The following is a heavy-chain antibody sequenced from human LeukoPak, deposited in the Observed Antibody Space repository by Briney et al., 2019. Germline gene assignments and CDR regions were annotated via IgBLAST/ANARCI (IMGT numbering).Heavy chain of an antibody. D-gene: IGHD6-19*01. CDR3: TSGGWVRASHDFDY. CDR1: GYSFTRYG. CDR2: IITYNGST. V-gene: IGHV1-18*01. J-gene: IGHJ4*02. Sequence: SVKVSCKSSGYSFTRYGFSWVRLAPAQGLEWMGSIITYNGSTNFPRKFQGRVNMTADTSTSTVYLELRGLRSEATAVYYCTSGGWVRASHDFDYWGQGTLVTVSS.